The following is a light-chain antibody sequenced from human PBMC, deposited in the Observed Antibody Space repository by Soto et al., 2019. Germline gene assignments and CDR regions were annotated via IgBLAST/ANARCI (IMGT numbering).Light chain of an antibody. V-gene: IGLV1-40*01. CDR3: QSYDSSLSGVV. CDR1: SSNVGAGYD. Sequence: QLVLTQPPSVSGAPGQRVTISCTGSSSNVGAGYDVHWYQQLPGTAPKLLMYGDSNRPSGVLDRFSGSKSGTSASLAITGLQAEDEADYYCQSYDSSLSGVVFGGGTKVTVL. CDR2: GDS. J-gene: IGLJ2*01.